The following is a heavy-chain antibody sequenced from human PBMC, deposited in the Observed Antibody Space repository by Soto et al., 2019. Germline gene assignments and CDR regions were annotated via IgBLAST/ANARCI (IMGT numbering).Heavy chain of an antibody. CDR3: ARLNRDYYYYGMDV. Sequence: SETLSLTCAVSGDPISSSKWWTWVRQTPGKGLEWIGKIDQNGITNYNPSLESRVTILKDNSKNQLSLKLTSVTAVDSAVYYCARLNRDYYYYGMDVWGQGSTVTV. CDR1: GDPISSSKW. V-gene: IGHV4-4*02. CDR2: IDQNGIT. J-gene: IGHJ6*02.